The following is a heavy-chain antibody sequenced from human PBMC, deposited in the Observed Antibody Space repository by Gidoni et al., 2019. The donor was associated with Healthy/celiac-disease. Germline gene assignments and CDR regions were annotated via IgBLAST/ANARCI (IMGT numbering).Heavy chain of an antibody. J-gene: IGHJ4*02. D-gene: IGHD5-18*01. CDR1: GFHFSSYS. V-gene: IGHV3-23*01. CDR2: ISGSGGST. Sequence: EVQLLESGGGLVQPGGSLRLSCAASGFHFSSYSMSWVRQAPGKGLELVSAISGSGGSTYYADSLKGRFTISRDNSKNTLYLQMNSLRAEDTAVYYCAKERGYSYGYPTDYWGQGTLVTVSS. CDR3: AKERGYSYGYPTDY.